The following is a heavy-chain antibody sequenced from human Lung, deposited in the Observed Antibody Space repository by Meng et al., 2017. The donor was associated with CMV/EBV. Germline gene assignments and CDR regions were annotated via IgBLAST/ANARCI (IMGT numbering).Heavy chain of an antibody. J-gene: IGHJ4*02. CDR1: GYTFTNYG. V-gene: IGHV1-18*01. CDR2: INAYNGDT. CDR3: ARVEVGITSGDY. Sequence: QALMVTVGGEVKKPGASVKVSCKASGYTFTNYGITWVRQAPGQGLEWMGWINAYNGDTNYAQTLQGRVTMTTDTSTSTAYMELRSLRSDDTAVYYCARVEVGITSGDYWGQGTLVTVSS. D-gene: IGHD1-26*01.